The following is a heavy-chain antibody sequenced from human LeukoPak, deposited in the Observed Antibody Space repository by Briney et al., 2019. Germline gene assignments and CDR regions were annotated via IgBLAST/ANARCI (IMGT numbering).Heavy chain of an antibody. CDR3: ASSGYGLGGFDY. CDR1: GGTSSSYA. J-gene: IGHJ4*02. D-gene: IGHD5-12*01. Sequence: ASVKVSCKASGGTSSSYAISWVRQAPGQGLEWMGGIIPIFGTANYAQKFQGRVTITTDESTSTAYMELSSLRSEDTAVYYCASSGYGLGGFDYWGQGTLVTVSS. V-gene: IGHV1-69*05. CDR2: IIPIFGTA.